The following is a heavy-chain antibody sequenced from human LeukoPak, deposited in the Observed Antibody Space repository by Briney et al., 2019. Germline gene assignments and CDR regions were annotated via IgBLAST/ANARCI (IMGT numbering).Heavy chain of an antibody. CDR1: GGSISSYY. CDR2: IYYSGST. V-gene: IGHV4-59*01. J-gene: IGHJ4*02. CDR3: ARAWYSSGWYYFDY. Sequence: SKTLSLTCTVSGGSISSYYWSWIRQPPGKGLEWIGYIYYSGSTNYNPSLKSRVTISVDTSKNQFSLKLSSVTAADTAVYYCARAWYSSGWYYFDYWGQGTLVTVSS. D-gene: IGHD6-19*01.